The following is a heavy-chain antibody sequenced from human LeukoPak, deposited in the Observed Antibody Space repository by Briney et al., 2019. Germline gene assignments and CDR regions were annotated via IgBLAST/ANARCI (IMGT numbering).Heavy chain of an antibody. Sequence: GGSLRLSCAASGFTVSSNYMSWVRQAPGKGLEWVSIIYSGDSTFYADSVKGRFTISRDNSKNTLYLQMNSLRAEDTAVYYCARGGSYLSAFGIWGQGTMVTVSS. CDR3: ARGGSYLSAFGI. J-gene: IGHJ3*02. CDR1: GFTVSSNY. D-gene: IGHD1-26*01. CDR2: IYSGDST. V-gene: IGHV3-53*01.